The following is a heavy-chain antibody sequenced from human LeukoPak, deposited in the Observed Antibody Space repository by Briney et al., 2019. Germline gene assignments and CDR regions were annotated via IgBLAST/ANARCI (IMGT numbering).Heavy chain of an antibody. CDR3: ARDPTLVLRYFGPRSYYYYGMDV. V-gene: IGHV4-31*03. CDR2: IYYSGST. D-gene: IGHD3-9*01. Sequence: SQTLSLTCTVSGGSISSGGYYWSWIRQHPGKGLEWIGYIYYSGSTYYNPSLKSRVTISVDTSKNQFSLKLSSVTAADTAVYYCARDPTLVLRYFGPRSYYYYGMDVWGQGTTVTVSS. CDR1: GGSISSGGYY. J-gene: IGHJ6*02.